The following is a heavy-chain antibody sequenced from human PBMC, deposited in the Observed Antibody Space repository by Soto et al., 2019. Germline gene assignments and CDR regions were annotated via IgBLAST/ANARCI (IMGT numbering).Heavy chain of an antibody. J-gene: IGHJ4*02. CDR2: IYYSGST. Sequence: PSETLSLTCTVSGGSISSYYWSWIRQPPGKGLEWIGYIYYSGSTNDNPSLKSRVTISVDTSKNQFSLKLSSVTAADTAVYYCALGGYGGDFDYWGQGTLVTVSS. CDR1: GGSISSYY. CDR3: ALGGYGGDFDY. D-gene: IGHD2-21*01. V-gene: IGHV4-59*01.